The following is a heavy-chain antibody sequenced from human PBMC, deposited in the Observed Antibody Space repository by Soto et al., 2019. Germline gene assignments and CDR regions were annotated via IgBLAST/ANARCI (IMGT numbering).Heavy chain of an antibody. V-gene: IGHV3-23*01. Sequence: EVQLLESGGGLVQPGGSLRLSCAASGFTFTSFVMTWVRQAPGKGLEWVSALSGVGDATNYADSVKGRFTISRDNSKNTLYLQINSLRTEDTAVYYCAKATNDWTYHFDYWGQGTPVTVSP. J-gene: IGHJ4*02. CDR1: GFTFTSFV. D-gene: IGHD3-9*01. CDR3: AKATNDWTYHFDY. CDR2: LSGVGDAT.